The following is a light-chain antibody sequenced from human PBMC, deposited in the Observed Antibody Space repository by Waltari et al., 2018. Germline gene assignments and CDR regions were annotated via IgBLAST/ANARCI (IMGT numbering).Light chain of an antibody. J-gene: IGKJ2*01. Sequence: DIQMTQSPSTLSASVGDRVTITCRSSPSISNWLAWYQQKPGKAPKLLIYKASSLETGVPSRFSGSGSGTEFTLTISSLQPDDIATYYCQQYNTDVYTFGQGTKLEIK. CDR3: QQYNTDVYT. CDR1: PSISNW. V-gene: IGKV1-5*03. CDR2: KAS.